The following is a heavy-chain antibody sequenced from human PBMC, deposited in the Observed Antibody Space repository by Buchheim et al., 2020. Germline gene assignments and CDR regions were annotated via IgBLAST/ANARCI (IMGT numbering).Heavy chain of an antibody. CDR3: ARGGTLLLYYYYMDV. V-gene: IGHV1-46*01. CDR1: GYTFVNYG. J-gene: IGHJ6*03. Sequence: QVQLVQSGVEMKKPGASVKVSCRASGYTFVNYGVSWVRQAPGQGLEWMGIINPSGGSTSYAQKFQGRVTMTRDTSTSTVYMELSSLRSEDTAVYYCARGGTLLLYYYYMDVWGKGTT. CDR2: INPSGGST. D-gene: IGHD3-22*01.